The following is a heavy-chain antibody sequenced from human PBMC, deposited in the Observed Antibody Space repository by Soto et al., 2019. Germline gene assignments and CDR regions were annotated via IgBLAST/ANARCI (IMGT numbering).Heavy chain of an antibody. CDR1: GGTFSSYA. V-gene: IGHV1-69*13. Sequence: SVKVSCKASGGTFSSYAIRWVRQAPGQGLEWMGGIIPIFGTANYAQKFQGRVTITADESTSTAYMELSSLRSEDTAVYYCARAHRYYDSSGYYIDYWGQGTLVTVSS. CDR2: IIPIFGTA. D-gene: IGHD3-22*01. J-gene: IGHJ4*02. CDR3: ARAHRYYDSSGYYIDY.